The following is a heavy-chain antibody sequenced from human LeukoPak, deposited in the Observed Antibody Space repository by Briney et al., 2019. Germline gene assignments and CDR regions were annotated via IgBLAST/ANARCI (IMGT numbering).Heavy chain of an antibody. Sequence: APVKVSCKASGYTFTSYYMHWVRQAPGQGLEWMGIINPSGGSTSYAQKFQGRVTMTRDTSTSTVYMELSSLRSEDTAVYYCARGRGYSSSWYDDCDYWGQGTLVTVSS. D-gene: IGHD6-13*01. J-gene: IGHJ4*02. V-gene: IGHV1-46*03. CDR2: INPSGGST. CDR3: ARGRGYSSSWYDDCDY. CDR1: GYTFTSYY.